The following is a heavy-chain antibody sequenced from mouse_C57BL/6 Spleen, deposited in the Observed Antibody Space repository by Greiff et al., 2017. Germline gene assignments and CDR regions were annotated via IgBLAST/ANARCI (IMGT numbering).Heavy chain of an antibody. D-gene: IGHD3-2*02. V-gene: IGHV6-6*01. CDR1: GFTFSDAW. Sequence: EVKLMESGGGLVQPGGSMKLSCAASGFTFSDAWMDRVRQSPEKGLEWVAEIRNKANNHATSYAESVQGRFTISRDDSKSSVYHHMNSFRAVDTDIYYCTGSSGWFAYWGQGPLVTVSA. J-gene: IGHJ3*01. CDR3: TGSSGWFAY. CDR2: IRNKANNHAT.